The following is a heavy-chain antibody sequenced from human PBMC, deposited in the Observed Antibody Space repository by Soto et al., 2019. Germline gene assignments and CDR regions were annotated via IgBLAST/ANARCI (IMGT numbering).Heavy chain of an antibody. V-gene: IGHV4-31*03. J-gene: IGHJ4*02. CDR3: ARDNSPLFSYSYAPGVTDY. Sequence: SETLVLSSTVSGGSSSSADYYWSWIRQHPGKGLEWIGYIYYSGSTYYNPSLKSRVTISVDTSKNQFSLKLSSVTAADTAVYYCARDNSPLFSYSYAPGVTDYWGQGTLVT. D-gene: IGHD5-18*01. CDR1: GGSSSSADYY. CDR2: IYYSGST.